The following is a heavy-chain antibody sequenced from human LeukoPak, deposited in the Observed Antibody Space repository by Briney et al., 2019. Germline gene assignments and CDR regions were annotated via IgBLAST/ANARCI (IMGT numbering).Heavy chain of an antibody. J-gene: IGHJ6*02. D-gene: IGHD5-18*01. CDR3: ARQGWLPRYYYYYGMDL. V-gene: IGHV4-59*08. CDR1: GGSISSYY. Sequence: SETLSLTCTVSGGSISSYYWSWIRQPPGKGLEWIGDIYYSGSTNYNASLKRRVTISVDTSKKQFSLKLSAVTAADKAVYYCARQGWLPRYYYYYGMDLWGQGTTVTVSS. CDR2: IYYSGST.